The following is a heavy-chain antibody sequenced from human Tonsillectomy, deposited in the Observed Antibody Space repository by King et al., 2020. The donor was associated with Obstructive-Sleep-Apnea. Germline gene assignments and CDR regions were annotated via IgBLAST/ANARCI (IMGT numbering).Heavy chain of an antibody. Sequence: VQLVESGGGLVQPGRSLRLSCVASGFTFDDYAMHWVRQAPGKGLEWVSGITLNSGSIDYADSVKGRFTISRDNAKNSLYLQMNSLRAEDTALYYCAKDIEAVLSFGLDYWGQGTLVTVSS. CDR3: AKDIEAVLSFGLDY. CDR2: ITLNSGSI. J-gene: IGHJ4*02. CDR1: GFTFDDYA. D-gene: IGHD3-16*01. V-gene: IGHV3-9*01.